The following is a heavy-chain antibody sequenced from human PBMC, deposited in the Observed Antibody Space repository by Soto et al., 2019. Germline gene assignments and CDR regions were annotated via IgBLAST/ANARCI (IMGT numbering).Heavy chain of an antibody. Sequence: ASVKVSCKASGYTFTSYYMHWVRQAPGQGLEWMGIINPSGGSTSYAQKYQGRVTVTRDTSTSTVYMELGSLRSEDTAVYYCTRGPLGELFSYYYYHGMDVGGQGTTVTVSS. D-gene: IGHD3-16*01. CDR1: GYTFTSYY. CDR2: INPSGGST. CDR3: TRGPLGELFSYYYYHGMDV. J-gene: IGHJ6*02. V-gene: IGHV1-46*01.